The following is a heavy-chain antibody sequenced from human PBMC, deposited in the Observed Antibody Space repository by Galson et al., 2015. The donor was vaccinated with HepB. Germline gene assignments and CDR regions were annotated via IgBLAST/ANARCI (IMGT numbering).Heavy chain of an antibody. CDR2: ISAYNGNT. D-gene: IGHD3-16*02. CDR1: GYTFTSYG. Sequence: SVKVSCKASGYTFTSYGISWVRQAPGQGLEWMGWISAYNGNTNYAQKLQGRVTMTTDTSTSTAYMELRSLRSDDTAVYYCARDYDYVWGSYRRRFDYWGQGTLVTVSS. CDR3: ARDYDYVWGSYRRRFDY. J-gene: IGHJ4*02. V-gene: IGHV1-18*04.